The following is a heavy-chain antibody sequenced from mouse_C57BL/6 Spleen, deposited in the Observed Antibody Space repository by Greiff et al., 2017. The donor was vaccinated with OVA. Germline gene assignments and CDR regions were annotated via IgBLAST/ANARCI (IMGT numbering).Heavy chain of an antibody. J-gene: IGHJ1*03. CDR1: GYTFTSYW. CDR2: IYPGNSDT. V-gene: IGHV1-5*01. D-gene: IGHD2-2*01. Sequence: VQLQQSGTVLARPGASVKMSCKTSGYTFTSYWMHWVKQRPGQGLEWIGAIYPGNSDTSYNQKFKGKAKLTAVTSASTAYMELSSLTNEDSAVYYCTSGGVTDWYFDVWGTGTTVTVSS. CDR3: TSGGVTDWYFDV.